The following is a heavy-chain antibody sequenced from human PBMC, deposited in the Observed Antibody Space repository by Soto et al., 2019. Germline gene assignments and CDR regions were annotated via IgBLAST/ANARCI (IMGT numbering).Heavy chain of an antibody. D-gene: IGHD5-12*01. Sequence: QVQLVQSGAEVKKPGSSVKVSCKASGGTFSSYTISWVRQAPGQGLEWMGRIIPILGIANYAQKFQGRVTITADKSTSTAYMELSSLRSEDTAVYYCASSGGYNYYFDYWGQGTLVTVSS. V-gene: IGHV1-69*02. CDR2: IIPILGIA. J-gene: IGHJ4*02. CDR3: ASSGGYNYYFDY. CDR1: GGTFSSYT.